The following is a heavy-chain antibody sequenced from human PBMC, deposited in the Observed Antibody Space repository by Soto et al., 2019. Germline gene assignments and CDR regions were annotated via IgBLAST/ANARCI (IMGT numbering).Heavy chain of an antibody. CDR1: GYTFTGYY. D-gene: IGHD3-22*01. CDR3: ARAYVYDSKSFDD. CDR2: INPNSGGT. J-gene: IGHJ4*02. V-gene: IGHV1-2*02. Sequence: ASVKVSCKASGYTFTGYYMHWVRQAPGQGREWMGWINPNSGGTNYAQKFQGRVTMTRDTSISTAYMELSRLRSDDTAVYYCARAYVYDSKSFDDWGQGTLVTVSS.